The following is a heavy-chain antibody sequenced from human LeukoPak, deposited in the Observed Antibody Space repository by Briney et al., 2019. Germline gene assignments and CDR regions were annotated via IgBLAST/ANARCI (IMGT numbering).Heavy chain of an antibody. CDR1: GYTFTNYD. CDR3: ARGPYDYVWGSYPKNDY. CDR2: MNSNSGNT. J-gene: IGHJ4*02. D-gene: IGHD3-16*02. Sequence: GASVKVSCKASGYTFTNYDIMWVRQATGQGPEWMGWMNSNSGNTGYAQKFQGRVTMTTDTSTSTAYMELRSLRSDDTAVYYCARGPYDYVWGSYPKNDYWGQGTLVTVSS. V-gene: IGHV1-8*01.